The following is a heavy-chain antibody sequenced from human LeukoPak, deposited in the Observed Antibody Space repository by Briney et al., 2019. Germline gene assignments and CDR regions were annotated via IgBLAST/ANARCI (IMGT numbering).Heavy chain of an antibody. D-gene: IGHD6-13*01. CDR1: GYSFTSYW. CDR2: IDPSDSYT. Sequence: GESLKISCKGSGYSFTSYWISWVRQIPGKGLESMGRIDPSDSYTNYSPSFQGHVTISADKSISTAYLQWSSLQASDTAMYYCATYGDSRTEDYWGQGTLVTVSS. J-gene: IGHJ4*02. V-gene: IGHV5-10-1*01. CDR3: ATYGDSRTEDY.